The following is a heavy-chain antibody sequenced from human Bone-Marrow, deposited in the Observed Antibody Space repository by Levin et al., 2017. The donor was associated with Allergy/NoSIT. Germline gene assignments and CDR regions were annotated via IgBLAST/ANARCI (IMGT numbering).Heavy chain of an antibody. V-gene: IGHV4-39*01. Sequence: PSETLSLTCTVSGGSISSSSYYWGWIRQPPGKGLEWIGSIYYSGSTYYNPSLKSRVTISVDTSKNQFSLKLSSVTAADTAVYYCARPSSSWYYYFDYWGQGTLVTVSS. CDR1: GGSISSSSYY. J-gene: IGHJ4*02. CDR3: ARPSSSWYYYFDY. D-gene: IGHD6-13*01. CDR2: IYYSGST.